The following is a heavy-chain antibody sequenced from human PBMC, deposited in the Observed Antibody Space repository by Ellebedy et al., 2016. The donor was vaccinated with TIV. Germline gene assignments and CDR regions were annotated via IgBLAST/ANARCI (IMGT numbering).Heavy chain of an antibody. V-gene: IGHV1-8*01. J-gene: IGHJ6*02. Sequence: AASVKVSCKASGYDLRSYDINWLRQAKGQGPEWMGWMSPNSGNTDYAQKFQGRVSIGRDTSTGTMYRELSGLTSGDTAIYYCASTLTFFGPYGMDVWGQGTAVTVSS. CDR2: MSPNSGNT. CDR3: ASTLTFFGPYGMDV. CDR1: GYDLRSYD. D-gene: IGHD4-17*01.